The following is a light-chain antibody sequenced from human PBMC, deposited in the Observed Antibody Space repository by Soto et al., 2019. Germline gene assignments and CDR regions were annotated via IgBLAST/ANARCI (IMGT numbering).Light chain of an antibody. V-gene: IGKV3-20*01. CDR1: QSLSGSY. Sequence: EIVLTQSPGTLSLSPGERATLSCRASQSLSGSYLAWYQQKPGQAPRLVIYGASSRATGIPDRFSGSGSGTDFTLTISRLEPEDFAVYYCQQYGSRSITFGQGTRLEIK. CDR3: QQYGSRSIT. J-gene: IGKJ5*01. CDR2: GAS.